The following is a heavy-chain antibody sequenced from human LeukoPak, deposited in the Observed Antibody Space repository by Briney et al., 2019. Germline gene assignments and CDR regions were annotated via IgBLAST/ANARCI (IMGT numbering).Heavy chain of an antibody. V-gene: IGHV3-23*01. Sequence: GGSLRLSCAASGFTFSDYAMNWVRQAPGKGLEWVSAISGSGGSPYYADSVKGRFTISRDNPRTTLYRKMTSLRAETPAVYSGAKFQWLAHWGQGTLVTVSS. J-gene: IGHJ4*02. CDR3: AKFQWLAH. CDR1: GFTFSDYA. D-gene: IGHD6-19*01. CDR2: ISGSGGSP.